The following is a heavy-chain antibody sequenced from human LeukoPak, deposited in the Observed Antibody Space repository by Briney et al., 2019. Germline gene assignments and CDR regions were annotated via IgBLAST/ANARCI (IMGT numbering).Heavy chain of an antibody. J-gene: IGHJ4*02. V-gene: IGHV1-2*06. D-gene: IGHD2-15*01. Sequence: ASVKVSCKASGYTFTGYYMHWVRQAPGQGLEWMGRINPNSGGTNYAQKFQGRVTMTRDTSISTAYMELSRLRSDDTAVYYCARDSFRPGYCSGGSCYEGGDYWGQGTLVTVSS. CDR2: INPNSGGT. CDR3: ARDSFRPGYCSGGSCYEGGDY. CDR1: GYTFTGYY.